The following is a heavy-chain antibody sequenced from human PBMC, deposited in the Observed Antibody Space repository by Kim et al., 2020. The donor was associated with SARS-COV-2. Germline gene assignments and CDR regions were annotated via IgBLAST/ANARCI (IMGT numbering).Heavy chain of an antibody. CDR3: ASSYSSSWWYYYGMDV. CDR2: IYYSGST. V-gene: IGHV4-39*01. J-gene: IGHJ6*02. CDR1: GGSISSSSYY. D-gene: IGHD6-13*01. Sequence: SETLSLTCTVSGGSISSSSYYWGWIRQPPGKGLEWIGSIYYSGSTYYNPSLKSRVTISVDTSKNQFSLKLSSVTAADTAVYYCASSYSSSWWYYYGMDVWGQGTTVTVSS.